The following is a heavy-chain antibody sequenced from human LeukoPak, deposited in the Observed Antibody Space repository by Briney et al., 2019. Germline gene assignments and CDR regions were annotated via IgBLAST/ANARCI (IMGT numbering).Heavy chain of an antibody. J-gene: IGHJ6*03. CDR2: INHSGST. CDR1: IGAFCVYY. V-gene: IGHV4-34*01. CDR3: ARAGARYCSSTSCRHYYYYMDV. D-gene: IGHD2-2*01. Sequence: SETLSLTCAVYIGAFCVYYCSWIPHPPGKGLEWVGEINHSGSTNYNPSLKSRVTISVDTSKNQHSLKLSSVTAADTAVYYCARAGARYCSSTSCRHYYYYMDVWGKGTTVTDSS.